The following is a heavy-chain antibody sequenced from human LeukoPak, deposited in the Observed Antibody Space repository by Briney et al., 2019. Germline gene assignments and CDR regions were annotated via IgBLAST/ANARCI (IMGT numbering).Heavy chain of an antibody. CDR2: TFQGGGEI. D-gene: IGHD5-18*01. V-gene: IGHV3-21*04. J-gene: IGHJ4*02. CDR3: ATYRQVMLPFES. Sequence: GGSLRLSCAASGFTFSSYWMHWVRHAPGKGLEWVSSTFQGGGEIHYADSVRGRFTISRDNSRSTLFLQMNSLRGEDTAIYYCATYRQVMLPFESWGQGTLVTVSS. CDR1: GFTFSSYW.